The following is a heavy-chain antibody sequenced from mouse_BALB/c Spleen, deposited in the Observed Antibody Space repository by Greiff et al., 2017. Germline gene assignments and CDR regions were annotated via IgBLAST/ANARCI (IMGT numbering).Heavy chain of an antibody. Sequence: VHVKQSGPELEKPGASVKISCKASGYSFIGYNMKWVKQSNGKSLEWIGNIDPYYGGTSYNQKFKGKATLTVDKSSSTAYMQLKSLTSEDSAVYYCATGTGDYFAYWGQGTTLTVSS. CDR1: GYSFIGYN. D-gene: IGHD4-1*01. V-gene: IGHV1-39*01. CDR3: ATGTGDYFAY. CDR2: IDPYYGGT. J-gene: IGHJ2*01.